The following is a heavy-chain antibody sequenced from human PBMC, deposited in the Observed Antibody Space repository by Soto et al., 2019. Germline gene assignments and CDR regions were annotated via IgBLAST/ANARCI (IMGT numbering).Heavy chain of an antibody. CDR2: ISGLSSFI. D-gene: IGHD1-1*01. CDR1: GFTFSRYG. Sequence: GGSLRLSCAASGFTFSRYGMNWVRQAPGKGLELVSSISGLSSFIYYADSVKGRFTVSRDNAKNSLFVQMNSLTAEDTAVYYCAGDPQPRLAACYNHGMYVWGQGTTVTVSS. CDR3: AGDPQPRLAACYNHGMYV. J-gene: IGHJ6*02. V-gene: IGHV3-21*06.